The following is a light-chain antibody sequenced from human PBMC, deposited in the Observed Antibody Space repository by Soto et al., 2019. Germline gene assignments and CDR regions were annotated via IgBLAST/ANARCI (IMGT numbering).Light chain of an antibody. CDR3: QQSHSTPYS. CDR2: LTS. CDR1: RSIGNY. J-gene: IGKJ2*01. Sequence: DIQMTQSPSSLSASVGDRVTITCRASRSIGNYLNWYQQKPESAPKLLIFLTSSLQSGVPSRFSGSGSGTDFTLTISSLQPEDFANYYCQQSHSTPYSFGQGTKLEIK. V-gene: IGKV1-39*01.